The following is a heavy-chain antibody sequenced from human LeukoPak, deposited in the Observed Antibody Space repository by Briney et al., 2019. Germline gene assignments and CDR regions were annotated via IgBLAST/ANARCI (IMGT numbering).Heavy chain of an antibody. V-gene: IGHV4-30-2*01. J-gene: IGHJ4*02. CDR1: GGSISSGGYS. CDR3: ARGDSSGYYYGYYFDY. Sequence: SETLYLTCAVSGGSISSGGYSWSWIRQPPGKGLEWIGYIYHSGSTYYNPSLKGRVTISVDRSKNQFSLKLSSVTAADTAVYYCARGDSSGYYYGYYFDYWGQGTLVTVSS. CDR2: IYHSGST. D-gene: IGHD3-22*01.